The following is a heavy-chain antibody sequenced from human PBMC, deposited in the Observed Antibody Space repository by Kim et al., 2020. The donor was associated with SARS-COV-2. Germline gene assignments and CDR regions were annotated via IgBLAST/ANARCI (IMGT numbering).Heavy chain of an antibody. D-gene: IGHD1-1*01. CDR3: AKDLVPWNGVYGMDV. Sequence: GGSLRLSCAASGFTFSSYGMHWVRQAPGKGLEWVAVISYDGSNKYYADSVKGRFTISRDNSKNTLYLQMNSLRAEDTAVYYCAKDLVPWNGVYGMDVWGQGTTVTVSS. J-gene: IGHJ6*02. CDR1: GFTFSSYG. CDR2: ISYDGSNK. V-gene: IGHV3-30*18.